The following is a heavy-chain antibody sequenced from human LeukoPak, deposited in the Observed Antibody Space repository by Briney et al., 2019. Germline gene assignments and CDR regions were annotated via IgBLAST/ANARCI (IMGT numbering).Heavy chain of an antibody. Sequence: PSETLSLTCAVSGVSISSSEWWIWVRQPPGQGLEWIGEIHRAGRTRYNPSHKSRVTISMDYSKNQFSLKLTSVTAADTAIYYCGKTDIYFNPIDYWGPGSLVTVSS. D-gene: IGHD3-9*01. J-gene: IGHJ4*02. CDR2: IHRAGRT. CDR1: GVSISSSEW. CDR3: GKTDIYFNPIDY. V-gene: IGHV4-4*02.